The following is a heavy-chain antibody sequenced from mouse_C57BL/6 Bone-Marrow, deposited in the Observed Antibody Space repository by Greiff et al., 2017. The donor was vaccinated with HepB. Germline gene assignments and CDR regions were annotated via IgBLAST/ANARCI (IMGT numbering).Heavy chain of an antibody. CDR1: GFSLTSYG. V-gene: IGHV2-5*01. CDR2: IWRGGST. D-gene: IGHD1-1*01. J-gene: IGHJ4*01. Sequence: QVQLKQSGPGLVQPSQSLSITCTVSGFSLTSYGVHWVRQSPGKGLEWLGVIWRGGSTDYNAAFMSRLSITKDNSKSQVFFKMNSLQADDTAIYYCAKKNTTVDYYAMYYWGQGTSVTVSS. CDR3: AKKNTTVDYYAMYY.